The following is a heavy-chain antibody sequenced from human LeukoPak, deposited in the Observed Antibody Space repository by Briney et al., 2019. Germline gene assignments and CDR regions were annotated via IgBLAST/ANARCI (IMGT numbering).Heavy chain of an antibody. CDR3: ASQRQGSFDY. Sequence: GGSLRLSCAASGFTFSSYNMNWVRQAPGKGLEWISFISSSSSLYYADSVKGRFTISRDNAKNSLYLKMNSLRDEDTAVFYCASQRQGSFDYWGQGTLVTVSS. CDR1: GFTFSSYN. V-gene: IGHV3-48*02. D-gene: IGHD2-15*01. CDR2: ISSSSSL. J-gene: IGHJ4*02.